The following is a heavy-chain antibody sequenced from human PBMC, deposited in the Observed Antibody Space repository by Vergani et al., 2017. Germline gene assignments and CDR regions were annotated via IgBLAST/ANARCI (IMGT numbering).Heavy chain of an antibody. CDR1: GGSISSYY. Sequence: QVQLQESGPGLVKPSETLSLTCTVSGGSISSYYWSWIRQPAGKGLEWIGRIYTSGSTNYNPSLKSRVTMSVDTSKNQFSLTLSSVTAADTAVYYRARETIMMVRGVYRWFDPWGQGTLVTVSS. CDR3: ARETIMMVRGVYRWFDP. V-gene: IGHV4-4*07. D-gene: IGHD3-10*01. CDR2: IYTSGST. J-gene: IGHJ5*02.